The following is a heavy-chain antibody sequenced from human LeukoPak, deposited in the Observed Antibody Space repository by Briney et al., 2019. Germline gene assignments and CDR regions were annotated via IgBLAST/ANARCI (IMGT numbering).Heavy chain of an antibody. CDR1: GFSLSNYW. J-gene: IGHJ3*02. V-gene: IGHV3-7*01. CDR2: INRDGSTK. CDR3: VRDFTPGGRSARYDAFDI. D-gene: IGHD3-16*01. Sequence: GGSLILSCTASGFSLSNYWMHWVRQAPGKGLEWVANINRDGSTKHSVDSVMGRFTISRDNAKNSVYLQINSLRAEDTAVYYCVRDFTPGGRSARYDAFDIWGLGTMVTVSS.